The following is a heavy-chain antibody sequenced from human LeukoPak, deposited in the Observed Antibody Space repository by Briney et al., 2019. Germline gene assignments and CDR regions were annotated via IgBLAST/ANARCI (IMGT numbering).Heavy chain of an antibody. CDR1: GYSFTSYW. CDR3: ARLEGVPAAIQDY. CDR2: IYPGDSDT. Sequence: GESLKVPCKGSGYSFTSYWIGWVRQMPGIGLEWMGIIYPGDSDTRYSPSFQGQVTISADKSISTAYLQWSSLKASDTAMYYCARLEGVPAAIQDYWGQGTLVTVSS. V-gene: IGHV5-51*01. J-gene: IGHJ4*02. D-gene: IGHD2-2*01.